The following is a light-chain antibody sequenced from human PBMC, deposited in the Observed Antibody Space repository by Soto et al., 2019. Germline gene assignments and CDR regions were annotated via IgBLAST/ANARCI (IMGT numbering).Light chain of an antibody. J-gene: IGKJ1*01. V-gene: IGKV1-5*01. Sequence: DIQMTQSPSTQSASVGDRVIITCRASQSVSSWLAWYQQKPGKAPKLLIYDASRLQSGVPSRFRGSGSGTEFTLTNSSLQPDDFATYYCQQYNSYPRTVGQGTKVESK. CDR3: QQYNSYPRT. CDR1: QSVSSW. CDR2: DAS.